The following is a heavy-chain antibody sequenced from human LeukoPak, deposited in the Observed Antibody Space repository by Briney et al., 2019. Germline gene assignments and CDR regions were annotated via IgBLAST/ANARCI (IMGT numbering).Heavy chain of an antibody. CDR3: ARHSSGTYYRFDY. J-gene: IGHJ4*02. Sequence: PSETLSLTCSVSGDSIGSRSYYWSWIRQPPGKGLEWIGRVYYSGTTYYNPSLKSRVTVSVDTSKNQFSLRLSSVTTADTAVYYCARHSSGTYYRFDYWGQGTLVTVSS. CDR1: GDSIGSRSYY. V-gene: IGHV4-39*01. CDR2: VYYSGTT. D-gene: IGHD1-26*01.